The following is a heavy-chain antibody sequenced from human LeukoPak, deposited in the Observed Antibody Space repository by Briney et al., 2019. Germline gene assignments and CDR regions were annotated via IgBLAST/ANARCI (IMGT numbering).Heavy chain of an antibody. D-gene: IGHD2-15*01. J-gene: IGHJ5*02. CDR3: ARLLTYCSGGSCYSEVWFDP. CDR1: GYTFASYG. CDR2: ISAYNGNT. V-gene: IGHV1-18*01. Sequence: ASVTVSCKASGYTFASYGISWVRQAPGQGLEWMGWISAYNGNTNYAQKLQGRVTMTTDTSTSTAYMELRSLRSDDTAVYYCARLLTYCSGGSCYSEVWFDPWGQGALVTVSS.